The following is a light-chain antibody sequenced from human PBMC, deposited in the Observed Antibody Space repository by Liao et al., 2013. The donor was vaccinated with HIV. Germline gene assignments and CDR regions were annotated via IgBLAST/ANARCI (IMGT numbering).Light chain of an antibody. CDR2: YDS. V-gene: IGLV3-21*01. J-gene: IGLJ3*02. CDR1: NIGSKS. CDR3: QAWDSSTWV. Sequence: SYVLTQPPSVSVAPGKTANITCGGNNIGSKSVHWYQQKPGQAPVLVIYYDSDRPSGIPERFSGSNSGNTATLTISGTQAMDEADYYCQAWDSSTWVFGGGTKLTVL.